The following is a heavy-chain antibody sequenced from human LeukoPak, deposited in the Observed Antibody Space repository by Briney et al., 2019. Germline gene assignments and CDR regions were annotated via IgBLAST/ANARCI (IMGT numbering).Heavy chain of an antibody. CDR3: ARHPGIVVVNGCLDY. J-gene: IGHJ4*02. Sequence: GGSLRLSCAASGFTFSSDWMSWVRQAPGKGLEWVANIKQDGSDKYYVDSVKGRLTISSDHAKNSLYLQMNSLRAEDTAVYYCARHPGIVVVNGCLDYWGQGTLVNVSS. D-gene: IGHD2-21*01. CDR2: IKQDGSDK. CDR1: GFTFSSDW. V-gene: IGHV3-7*01.